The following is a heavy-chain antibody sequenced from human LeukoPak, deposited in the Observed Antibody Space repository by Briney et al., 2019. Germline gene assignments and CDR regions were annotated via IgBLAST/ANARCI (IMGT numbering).Heavy chain of an antibody. CDR1: GSNIRGYA. D-gene: IGHD3-10*01. J-gene: IGHJ4*02. Sequence: GGSLRLSCAASGSNIRGYAMHWVRQAPGKGLEWVSAISGSGGSTYYADSVKGRFTISRDNSKNTLYLQMNSLRAEDTAVYYCAKDRNYGHYDYWGQGTLVTVSS. CDR3: AKDRNYGHYDY. CDR2: ISGSGGST. V-gene: IGHV3-23*01.